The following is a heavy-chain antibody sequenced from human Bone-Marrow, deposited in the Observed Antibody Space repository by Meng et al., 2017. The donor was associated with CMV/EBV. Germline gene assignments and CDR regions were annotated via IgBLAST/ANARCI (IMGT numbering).Heavy chain of an antibody. CDR1: GYTFTGYY. Sequence: ASVKVSCKASGYTFTGYYMHWVRQAPGQGLEWMGWINPNSGGTNYAQKFQGRVTMTRDTSISTAYMELSRLRSDDTAVYYCARGCDIVVVPAAIEGYSYYCMDVWGQGTTVTVSS. V-gene: IGHV1-2*02. CDR2: INPNSGGT. D-gene: IGHD2-2*02. CDR3: ARGCDIVVVPAAIEGYSYYCMDV. J-gene: IGHJ6*02.